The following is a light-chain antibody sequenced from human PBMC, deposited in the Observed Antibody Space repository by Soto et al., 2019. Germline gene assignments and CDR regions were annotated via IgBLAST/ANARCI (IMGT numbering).Light chain of an antibody. Sequence: DIQMTQSPSTLSASVGDRVTITCRASQSIRSWLAWYQQKPGKAPKLLIYEAYNLESGVPSRFSGSGSGTEFTLTISSLKPDDFATYYCQQSNNYPWTFGKGTKVEIK. J-gene: IGKJ1*01. CDR2: EAY. CDR1: QSIRSW. V-gene: IGKV1-5*03. CDR3: QQSNNYPWT.